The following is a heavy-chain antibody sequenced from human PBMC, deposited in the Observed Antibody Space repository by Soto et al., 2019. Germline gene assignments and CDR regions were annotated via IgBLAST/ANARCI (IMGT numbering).Heavy chain of an antibody. D-gene: IGHD3-22*01. CDR1: GYTFTSYD. V-gene: IGHV1-8*01. CDR2: INPNSDNT. J-gene: IGHJ1*01. Sequence: QVQLMQSGAEVKKPGASVRVSCKASGYTFTSYDINWVRQATGQGLEWMGWINPNSDNTGYAQNFQGRVTMTRNTSISTAYMELSSLRYEDTAVYYFARETSGYYTIWGQGTLVTVSS. CDR3: ARETSGYYTI.